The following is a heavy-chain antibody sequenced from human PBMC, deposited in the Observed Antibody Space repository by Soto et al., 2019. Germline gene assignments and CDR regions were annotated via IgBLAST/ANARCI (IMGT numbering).Heavy chain of an antibody. CDR1: GFSLSTSGVG. J-gene: IGHJ4*02. D-gene: IGHD2-15*01. V-gene: IGHV2-5*02. CDR2: IYWDDDK. CDR3: AHRAVYCSGGSYCEH. Sequence: QITLKESGPTLVKPTQTLTLTCTFSGFSLSTSGVGVGWIRQPPGQALEWLALIYWDDDKRYSPSLKSRLTITKDTSINQVVLTMTNMDPVDTATYYCAHRAVYCSGGSYCEHWGQGTLVTVSS.